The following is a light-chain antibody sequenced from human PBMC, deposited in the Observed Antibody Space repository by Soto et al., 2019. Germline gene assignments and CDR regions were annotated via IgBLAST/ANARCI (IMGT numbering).Light chain of an antibody. Sequence: DIQMTQSPSSLSASIGDRVTITCRASQGISNYLAWYQQKPGKVPKILIYAASTLQSGVPSRFSGTRSGTDFTLTSSSLQPEDVAIYYCQKYNSAPFTFGPGTRVDIK. CDR2: AAS. J-gene: IGKJ3*01. V-gene: IGKV1-27*01. CDR1: QGISNY. CDR3: QKYNSAPFT.